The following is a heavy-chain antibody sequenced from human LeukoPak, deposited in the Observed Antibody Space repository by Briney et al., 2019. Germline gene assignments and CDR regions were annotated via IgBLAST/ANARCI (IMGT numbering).Heavy chain of an antibody. J-gene: IGHJ4*02. Sequence: GGSLRLSCAASGFTFSSYAMSWVRQAPGKGLEWVSAISGSGGSTYYADSVKGRFTISRDNSKNTLYLQMNSLRAEDAAVYYCAKDLSAPMVRGVIITSFDYWGQGTLVTVSS. V-gene: IGHV3-23*01. CDR1: GFTFSSYA. CDR2: ISGSGGST. D-gene: IGHD3-10*01. CDR3: AKDLSAPMVRGVIITSFDY.